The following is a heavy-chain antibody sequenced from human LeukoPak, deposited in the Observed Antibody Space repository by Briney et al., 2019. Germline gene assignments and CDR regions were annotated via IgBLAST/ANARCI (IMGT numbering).Heavy chain of an antibody. CDR2: ISSSSSYI. CDR3: ARNKWVGDYGDEDAFDI. CDR1: GFTFSTYT. J-gene: IGHJ3*02. V-gene: IGHV3-21*01. Sequence: GGSLRLSCAASGFTFSTYTMNWVRQAPGKGLEWASSISSSSSYIYYADSVKGRFTISRDNARNSLYLLMNSLRAEDTAVYYCARNKWVGDYGDEDAFDIWGQGTMVTVSS. D-gene: IGHD4-17*01.